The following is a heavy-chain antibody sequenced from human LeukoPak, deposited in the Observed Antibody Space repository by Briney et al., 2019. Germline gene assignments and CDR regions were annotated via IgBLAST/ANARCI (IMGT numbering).Heavy chain of an antibody. J-gene: IGHJ6*03. V-gene: IGHV4-30-4*08. Sequence: SQTMSLTCTVSGGSISSGDYYWSWIRQPPGKGLEWIGYIYYSGSTYYNPSPKSRVTISVDTSKNQFSLKLSSVTAADTAVYYCARINLKYSSGWYMYYYYYMDVWGKGTTVTVSS. CDR2: IYYSGST. CDR1: GGSISSGDYY. CDR3: ARINLKYSSGWYMYYYYYMDV. D-gene: IGHD6-19*01.